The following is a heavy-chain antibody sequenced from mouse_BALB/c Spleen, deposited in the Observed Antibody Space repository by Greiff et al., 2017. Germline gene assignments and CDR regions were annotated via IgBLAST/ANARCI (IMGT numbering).Heavy chain of an antibody. CDR2: ISSGGSYT. CDR3: TRDRGYYYGDWYFDV. J-gene: IGHJ1*01. Sequence: EVMLVESGGGLVKPGGSLKLSCAASGFTFSSYTMSWVRQTPEKRLEWVATISSGGSYTYYPDSVKGRFTISRDNAKNTLYLQMSSLKSEDTAMYYCTRDRGYYYGDWYFDVWGAGTTVTVSS. D-gene: IGHD1-1*01. CDR1: GFTFSSYT. V-gene: IGHV5-6-4*01.